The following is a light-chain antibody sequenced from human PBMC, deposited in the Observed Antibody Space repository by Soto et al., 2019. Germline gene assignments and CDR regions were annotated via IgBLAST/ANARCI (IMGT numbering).Light chain of an antibody. J-gene: IGLJ2*01. CDR2: EVS. Sequence: QSALTQPASVSGSPGQSITISCTGTSSDVGGYNYVSWYQQHPGKATKLMIYEVSNRPSGVSNRFSGSKSGNTASLTISGLQAEDEADDYCSSYTSSSTLEVVFGGGTQLTVL. V-gene: IGLV2-14*01. CDR1: SSDVGGYNY. CDR3: SSYTSSSTLEVV.